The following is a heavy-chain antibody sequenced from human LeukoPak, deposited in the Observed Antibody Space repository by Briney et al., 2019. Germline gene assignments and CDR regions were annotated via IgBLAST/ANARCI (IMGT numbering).Heavy chain of an antibody. Sequence: ASVKVSCKASGGTFSSYAISWVRQAPGQGLEWMGRIIPILGIANYAQKFQGRVTIIADKSTSTAYMELSSLRSEDTAVYYCATDGSSLGRMDFDYWGQGTLVTVSS. CDR3: ATDGSSLGRMDFDY. D-gene: IGHD5-12*01. CDR1: GGTFSSYA. V-gene: IGHV1-69*04. CDR2: IIPILGIA. J-gene: IGHJ4*02.